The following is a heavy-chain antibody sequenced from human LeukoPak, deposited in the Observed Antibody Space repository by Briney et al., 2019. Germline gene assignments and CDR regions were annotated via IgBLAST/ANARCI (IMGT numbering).Heavy chain of an antibody. J-gene: IGHJ5*01. Sequence: GGSLRLSCAASGFTFSSYAMSWVRQAPGKGLEWVSGISGGGGSTYYADSVKGRFTISRDNSKNTLYLQLNSLRAEDTALYYCAKVFVVVPAAIGWFDSWGQGTLVTVSS. CDR3: AKVFVVVPAAIGWFDS. V-gene: IGHV3-23*01. D-gene: IGHD2-2*01. CDR1: GFTFSSYA. CDR2: ISGGGGST.